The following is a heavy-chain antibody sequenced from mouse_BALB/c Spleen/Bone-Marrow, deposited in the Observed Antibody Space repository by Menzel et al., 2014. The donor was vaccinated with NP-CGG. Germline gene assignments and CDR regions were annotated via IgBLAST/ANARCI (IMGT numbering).Heavy chain of an antibody. D-gene: IGHD1-1*01. CDR1: GFDFSRYW. J-gene: IGHJ3*01. Sequence: EVKLVESGGGLVQPGGSLKLSCAASGFDFSRYWMSWVRQAPGKGLEWIGEINPDSSTINYTPSLKDKFIISRDNAKNXXXXXXSKVRSEDTALYYCARLSYYGRFAYWGQGTLVTVSA. CDR3: ARLSYYGRFAY. V-gene: IGHV4-1*02. CDR2: INPDSSTI.